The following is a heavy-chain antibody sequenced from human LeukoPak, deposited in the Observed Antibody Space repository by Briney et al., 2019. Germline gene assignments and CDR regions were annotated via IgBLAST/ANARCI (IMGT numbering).Heavy chain of an antibody. CDR3: ARDRGVVTVEN. D-gene: IGHD2-21*02. V-gene: IGHV3-21*01. CDR1: GFTFSSYS. Sequence: PGGSLRLSCAASGFTFSSYSMNWVRQAPWKGLEWVSPISSSSSYIYYADSVKGRFAISRDNAKNSLYLQMNSLRAEDTAVYYCARDRGVVTVENWGQGTLVTVSS. J-gene: IGHJ4*02. CDR2: ISSSSSYI.